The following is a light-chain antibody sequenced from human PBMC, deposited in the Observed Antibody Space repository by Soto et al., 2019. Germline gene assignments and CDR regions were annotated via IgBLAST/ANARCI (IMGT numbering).Light chain of an antibody. CDR2: AAS. V-gene: IGKV1-39*01. Sequence: IQLTQSPSSLSASVGNRVTITYRASQGISSYLAWYQQKPGKAPKLLIYAASTLRSGVPSRISGSGSGTDFTLTISSLQPEDFATYYCHQSYSTPQTFGQGTKVDIK. CDR3: HQSYSTPQT. CDR1: QGISSY. J-gene: IGKJ1*01.